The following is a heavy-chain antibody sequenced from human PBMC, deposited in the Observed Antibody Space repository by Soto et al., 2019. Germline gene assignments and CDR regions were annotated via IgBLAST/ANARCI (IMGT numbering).Heavy chain of an antibody. V-gene: IGHV5-51*01. CDR3: ARTSAAGKYYCGMDV. Sequence: GESLKISCTGSGYSFTSYWIGWVRQMPGKGLEWMGIIYPGDSDTRYSPSFQGQVTISADKSISTAYLQWSSLKASDTAMYYCARTSAAGKYYCGMDVWGQGTTVTVSS. J-gene: IGHJ6*02. D-gene: IGHD6-13*01. CDR2: IYPGDSDT. CDR1: GYSFTSYW.